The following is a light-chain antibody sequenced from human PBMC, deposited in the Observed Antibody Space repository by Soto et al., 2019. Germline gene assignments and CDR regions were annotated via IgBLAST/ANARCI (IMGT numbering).Light chain of an antibody. V-gene: IGLV6-57*04. J-gene: IGLJ2*01. CDR2: KND. CDR1: GGSIASNH. Sequence: NFMLTQPHSVSESPGKTVTISCTRSGGSIASNHVQWYQQRPGSAPTTVIYKNDQRPSWVPDRFSGSIDSSSNSASLTISGLKTEDEADFYCQSYDSNSVVFGGGTKLTVL. CDR3: QSYDSNSVV.